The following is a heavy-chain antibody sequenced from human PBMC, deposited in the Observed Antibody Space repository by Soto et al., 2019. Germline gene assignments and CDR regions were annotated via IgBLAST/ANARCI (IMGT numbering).Heavy chain of an antibody. CDR2: ISGSGFKK. V-gene: IGHV3-23*01. Sequence: PAGSLRLSCAASGFIFENFGMSWVRQAPGKGLEWISSISGSGFKKYYADSVKGRFTSSRDNSKSTVYLELNNLSAEDTAVYHCAKNQGVELVPLATVDWFDPWGQGSVVTVSS. CDR1: GFIFENFG. D-gene: IGHD1-26*01. J-gene: IGHJ5*02. CDR3: AKNQGVELVPLATVDWFDP.